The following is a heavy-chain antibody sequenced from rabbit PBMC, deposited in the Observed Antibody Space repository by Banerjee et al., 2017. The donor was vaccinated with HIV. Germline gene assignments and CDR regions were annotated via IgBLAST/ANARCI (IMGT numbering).Heavy chain of an antibody. CDR3: ARDYSSAWGHFNL. D-gene: IGHD4-1*01. Sequence: QQQLVESGGGLVQPEGSLTLTCTASGFSFSSSYCMCWVRQAPGKGLEWIACIYPGASGSTSYASWAKGRFTSSKTSSTTVTLQMTSLTAADTATYFCARDYSSAWGHFNLWGPGNLVTVS. CDR1: GFSFSSSYC. CDR2: IYPGASGST. V-gene: IGHV1S45*01. J-gene: IGHJ4*01.